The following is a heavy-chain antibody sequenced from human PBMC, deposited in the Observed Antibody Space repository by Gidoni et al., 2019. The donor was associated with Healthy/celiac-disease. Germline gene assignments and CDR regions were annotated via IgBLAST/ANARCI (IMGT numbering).Heavy chain of an antibody. D-gene: IGHD3-22*01. Sequence: EVQRVESGGGVVKPGGSLRLAGEASGVTFRNDGMRGVRQAPGKGLECVGRINSTTDVGTTDYAAPVKGRFTISRDDSKNPLYLQMNSLKPEDTAVYYCTTGRYYDSSGYYVYYFDYWGQGTLVTVSS. CDR3: TTGRYYDSSGYYVYYFDY. V-gene: IGHV3-15*01. J-gene: IGHJ4*02. CDR1: GVTFRNDG. CDR2: INSTTDVGTT.